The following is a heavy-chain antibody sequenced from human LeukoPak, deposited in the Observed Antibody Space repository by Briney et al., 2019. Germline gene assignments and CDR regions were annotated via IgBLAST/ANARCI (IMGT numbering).Heavy chain of an antibody. V-gene: IGHV3-53*01. J-gene: IGHJ4*02. CDR1: GFSVSTDY. D-gene: IGHD7-27*01. Sequence: GGSLRLSCAASGFSVSTDYMTWVRQALGKGLEWVSTLYSGGNTYYADSVKGRFTISRDNSKNTLYLEMNSLRAEDTAVYYCARGWGSFENWGQGTLVAVSS. CDR3: ARGWGSFEN. CDR2: LYSGGNT.